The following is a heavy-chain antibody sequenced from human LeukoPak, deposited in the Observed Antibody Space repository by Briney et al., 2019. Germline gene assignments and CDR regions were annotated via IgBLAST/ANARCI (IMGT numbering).Heavy chain of an antibody. V-gene: IGHV3-74*01. CDR3: ARDYYMGIADQ. CDR2: ISKDGSTS. Sequence: GGSLRLSCAASGFTFSNAWMHWVRQAPGKGLVWVSVISKDGSTSIYADSVRGRLTISRDNAKNTLYLQMNSLRVEDTSVYYCARDYYMGIADQWGRGTRVTVSS. J-gene: IGHJ5*02. CDR1: GFTFSNAW. D-gene: IGHD3-22*01.